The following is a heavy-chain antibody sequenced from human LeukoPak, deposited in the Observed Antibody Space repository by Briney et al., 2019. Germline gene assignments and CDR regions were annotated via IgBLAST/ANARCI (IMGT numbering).Heavy chain of an antibody. J-gene: IGHJ4*02. CDR1: GFSFDSYE. D-gene: IGHD6-19*01. CDR2: INSDGSST. V-gene: IGHV3-74*03. CDR3: AREPLGAGQYYFDS. Sequence: PGGSLRLSCAASGFSFDSYEMNWVRQAPGKGLVWVSRINSDGSSTKDADSVKGRFTISRDNAKNTLYLQMNSLRAEDTAVYFCAREPLGAGQYYFDSWGQGTLVTVSS.